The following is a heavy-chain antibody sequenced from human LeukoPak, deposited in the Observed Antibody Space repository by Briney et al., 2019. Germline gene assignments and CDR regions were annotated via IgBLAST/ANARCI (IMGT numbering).Heavy chain of an antibody. V-gene: IGHV3-23*01. J-gene: IGHJ5*01. Sequence: GGSLRLSCAVSGFTFTKYAVSWVRQGPEKGLEWVSAISDRGDATYYADSVKGRFTISRDSSKNTVYLQMNSLRVEDAAVYYCVREYSNYPCNWFDSWGQGTLVTVSS. CDR2: ISDRGDAT. CDR3: VREYSNYPCNWFDS. D-gene: IGHD4-11*01. CDR1: GFTFTKYA.